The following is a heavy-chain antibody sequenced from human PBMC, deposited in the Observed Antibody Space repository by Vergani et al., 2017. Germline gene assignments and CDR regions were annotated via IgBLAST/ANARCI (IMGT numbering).Heavy chain of an antibody. CDR1: GFTFSNAW. CDR2: IKSKTDGGTS. J-gene: IGHJ5*02. Sequence: EVQLVESGGGLVKPGGSLRLSCAASGFTFSNAWMSWVRQAPGKGLEWVGRIKSKTDGGTSDYAAPVEGRFTISRDDSKNTLYLQMNSLKTEDTAVYYXTTERVRGGGYPNGFDPWGQGTLVTVSS. D-gene: IGHD1-26*01. V-gene: IGHV3-15*01. CDR3: TTERVRGGGYPNGFDP.